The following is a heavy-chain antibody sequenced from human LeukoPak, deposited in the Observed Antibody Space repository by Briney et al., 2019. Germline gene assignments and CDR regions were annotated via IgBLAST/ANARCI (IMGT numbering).Heavy chain of an antibody. J-gene: IGHJ5*02. CDR3: AREDYDFWSGYLGPS. CDR2: INSDGSST. V-gene: IGHV3-74*01. CDR1: GFTFSSYW. Sequence: AGGSLRLSCAASGFTFSSYWMHWVRQAPGKGLVWVSRINSDGSSTSYADSVKGRFTISRDNAKNTLYLQMNSLRAEDTAVYYCAREDYDFWSGYLGPSWGRGTLVTVSS. D-gene: IGHD3-3*01.